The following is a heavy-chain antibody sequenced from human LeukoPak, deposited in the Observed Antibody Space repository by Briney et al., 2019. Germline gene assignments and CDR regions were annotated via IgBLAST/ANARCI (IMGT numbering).Heavy chain of an antibody. CDR1: GFTFSSYW. V-gene: IGHV3-74*01. D-gene: IGHD4-23*01. J-gene: IGHJ4*02. CDR2: IASDGSST. Sequence: GGSLRLSWAASGFTFSSYWMNWVRQAPGKGLVWVSRIASDGSSTTYADSVKGRFSISRDNAKNTLYLQMNSLRVEDTAVYYCARGRPHGNDYWGQGTLVTVSS. CDR3: ARGRPHGNDY.